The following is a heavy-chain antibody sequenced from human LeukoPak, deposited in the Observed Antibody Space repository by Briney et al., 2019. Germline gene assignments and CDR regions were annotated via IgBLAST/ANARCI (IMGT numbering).Heavy chain of an antibody. J-gene: IGHJ4*02. V-gene: IGHV4-59*01. Sequence: SENLSLTCTVSGASISSYYWSWIRQPPGKGLEWIGYIYYSGSTNYNPSLKSRVTISVDTSKNQFSLKLSSVTAADTAVYYCARGPADYFDYWGQGTLVTVSS. CDR2: IYYSGST. CDR3: ARGPADYFDY. CDR1: GASISSYY. D-gene: IGHD2-2*01.